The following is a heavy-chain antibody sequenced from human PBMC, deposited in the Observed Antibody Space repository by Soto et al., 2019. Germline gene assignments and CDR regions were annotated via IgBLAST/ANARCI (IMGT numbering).Heavy chain of an antibody. CDR2: IYYSGST. J-gene: IGHJ3*02. D-gene: IGHD3-22*01. CDR1: GASISSYY. Sequence: PSETLSLTCSVSGASISSYYWSWIRQPPGKGLEWLAYIYYSGSTSYSPSLKSRVSISLDTSMNQFSLKLSSVTAADTAVYYCARTYDDSGPNSGGYGFDIWGQGIMVTVSS. V-gene: IGHV4-59*01. CDR3: ARTYDDSGPNSGGYGFDI.